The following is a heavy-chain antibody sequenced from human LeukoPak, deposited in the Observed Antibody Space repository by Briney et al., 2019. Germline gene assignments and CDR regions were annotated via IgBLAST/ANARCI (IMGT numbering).Heavy chain of an antibody. CDR2: IIPIFGTA. CDR1: GGTFSSYA. J-gene: IGHJ6*02. V-gene: IGHV1-69*13. D-gene: IGHD4/OR15-4a*01. CDR3: ARALGPCCYYYYYGMDV. Sequence: GASVKVSCKASGGTFSSYAISWVRQAPGQGLEWMGGIIPIFGTANYAQKFQGRVTITADESTSTAYMELSSLRSEDTAVYYCARALGPCCYYYYYGMDVWGQGTTVTVSS.